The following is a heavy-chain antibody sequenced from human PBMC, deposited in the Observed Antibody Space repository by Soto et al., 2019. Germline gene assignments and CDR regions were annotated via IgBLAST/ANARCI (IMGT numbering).Heavy chain of an antibody. J-gene: IGHJ4*02. Sequence: GGSLRLSCVASGFSLANFPMNWVRQTPGKGLEWISYISLRGDNIYYAESVKCRFTISRDNARNSLFLQMNSLRDEDAALYYCAKGSHPNIGWVYYFDSWGQGDPVTVSS. V-gene: IGHV3-48*02. CDR1: GFSLANFP. CDR3: AKGSHPNIGWVYYFDS. CDR2: ISLRGDNI. D-gene: IGHD6-19*01.